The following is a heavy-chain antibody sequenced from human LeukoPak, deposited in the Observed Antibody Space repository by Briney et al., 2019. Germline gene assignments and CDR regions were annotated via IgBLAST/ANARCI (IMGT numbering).Heavy chain of an antibody. D-gene: IGHD3-10*01. CDR3: ARVRMVRGVISYYYGMDV. Sequence: ASVKVSCKASGYTFTSYAMHWVRQAPGHRLXXXXXXXXGNGNTKYSQKFQGRVTITRDTSASTAYMELSSLRSEDTAVYYCARVRMVRGVISYYYGMDVWGKGTTVTVSS. CDR1: GYTFTSYA. J-gene: IGHJ6*04. CDR2: XXXGNGNT. V-gene: IGHV1-3*01.